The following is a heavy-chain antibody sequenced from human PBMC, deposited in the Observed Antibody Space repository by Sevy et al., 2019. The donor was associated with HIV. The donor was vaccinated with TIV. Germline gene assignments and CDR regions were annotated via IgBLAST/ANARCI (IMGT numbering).Heavy chain of an antibody. Sequence: SETLSLTCTVSGASISTYVWTWIRQPPGKGLEWVGYFFYTGNPNYNPSLSSRVTISGDTSKNQFSLTLSSVTAADTAVYYCATGAGDSKSDFWGQGTLVTVSS. V-gene: IGHV4-59*12. CDR2: FFYTGNP. CDR1: GASISTYV. J-gene: IGHJ4*02. D-gene: IGHD3-16*01. CDR3: ATGAGDSKSDF.